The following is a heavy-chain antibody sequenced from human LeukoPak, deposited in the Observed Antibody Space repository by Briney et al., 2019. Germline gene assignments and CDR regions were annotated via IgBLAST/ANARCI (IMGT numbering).Heavy chain of an antibody. D-gene: IGHD5-12*01. V-gene: IGHV1-69*04. Sequence: SVTVSCTASGGTFSSYAISWVRQAPGQGLEWMGRIIPILGRANYAQKFQGRVTITADKSTSTAYMELSSLRSEDTAVYYCARSRYSGYDGYFDYWGQGTLVTVSS. CDR1: GGTFSSYA. CDR3: ARSRYSGYDGYFDY. J-gene: IGHJ4*02. CDR2: IIPILGRA.